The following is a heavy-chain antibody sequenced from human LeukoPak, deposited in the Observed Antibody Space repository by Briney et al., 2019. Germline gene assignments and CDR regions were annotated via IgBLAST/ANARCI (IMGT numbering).Heavy chain of an antibody. D-gene: IGHD5-18*01. CDR2: IIPIFGAP. Sequence: ASVKVSCKASLGTFSSYAISWVRQAPGQGGEWMGGIIPIFGAPNYAQKFQGRVTITADKSTSTAYMELSSLRSEDTAVYYCARDSGYSYGPYYYYYYYMDVWGKGTTVTVSS. CDR1: LGTFSSYA. CDR3: ARDSGYSYGPYYYYYYYMDV. J-gene: IGHJ6*03. V-gene: IGHV1-69*06.